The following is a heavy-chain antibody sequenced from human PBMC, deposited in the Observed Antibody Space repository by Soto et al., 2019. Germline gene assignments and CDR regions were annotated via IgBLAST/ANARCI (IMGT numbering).Heavy chain of an antibody. Sequence: RSLRLLCTAPEFAFTLYAMNGVRQAPGKGLEWVSSRSSSSSHIYYADSVKGRFTISRDNARNSLYLQMNSLRAEDTAVYYCASEATSDALDIWGQGT. J-gene: IGHJ3*02. CDR3: ASEATSDALDI. CDR1: EFAFTLYA. V-gene: IGHV3-21*06. CDR2: RSSSSSHI.